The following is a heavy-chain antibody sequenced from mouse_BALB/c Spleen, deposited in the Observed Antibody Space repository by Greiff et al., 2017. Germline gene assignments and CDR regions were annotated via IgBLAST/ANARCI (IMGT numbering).Heavy chain of an antibody. CDR3: ASSRREYLAWFAY. V-gene: IGHV1-87*01. CDR1: GYTFTSYW. D-gene: IGHD5-1*01. Sequence: QVQLQQSGAELARPGASVKLSCKASGYTFTSYWMQWVKQRPGQGLEWIGAIYPGDGDTRYTQKFKGKATLTADKSSSTAYMQLSSLASEDSAVYYCASSRREYLAWFAYWGQGTLVTVSA. J-gene: IGHJ3*01. CDR2: IYPGDGDT.